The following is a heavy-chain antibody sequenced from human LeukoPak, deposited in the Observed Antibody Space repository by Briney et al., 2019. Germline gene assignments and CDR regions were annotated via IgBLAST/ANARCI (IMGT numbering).Heavy chain of an antibody. V-gene: IGHV3-30*18. CDR1: GFTFSSYG. J-gene: IGHJ4*02. CDR3: AKGLYSSSSVFDF. CDR2: ISYDGSNK. Sequence: PGGSLRLSCAASGFTFSSYGMHWVRQAPGKGLEGVAVISYDGSNKYYADSVKGRFTVSRDNSKNTLYLEMNSLRPEDTAVYYCAKGLYSSSSVFDFWGQGTLVTVSS. D-gene: IGHD6-6*01.